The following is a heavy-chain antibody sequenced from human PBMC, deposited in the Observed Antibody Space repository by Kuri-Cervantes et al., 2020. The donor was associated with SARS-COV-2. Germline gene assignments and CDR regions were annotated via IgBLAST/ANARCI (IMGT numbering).Heavy chain of an antibody. D-gene: IGHD2-2*01. V-gene: IGHV3-30-3*01. CDR1: DFTFSSYA. J-gene: IGHJ4*02. CDR3: GRDGDIVLVREGFDY. Sequence: SLKISCAASDFTFSSYAMHWVRQAPGKGLEWVTVISYDGNNKYYPDSVKGRFTISRDNSKNTLYLQMNSLSAEDTAVYYCGRDGDIVLVREGFDYWGQGTLVTVSS. CDR2: ISYDGNNK.